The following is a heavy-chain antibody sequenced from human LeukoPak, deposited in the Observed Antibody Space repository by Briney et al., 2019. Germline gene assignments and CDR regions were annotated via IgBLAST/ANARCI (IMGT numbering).Heavy chain of an antibody. CDR2: IYYSGST. V-gene: IGHV4-39*01. CDR3: ARHRYDILTGYYKMGAFDI. D-gene: IGHD3-9*01. J-gene: IGHJ3*02. CDR1: GGSISSSSYY. Sequence: SETLSLTCTVSGGSISSSSYYWGWIRQPPGKGLEWIGSIYYSGSTYYNPPLKSRVTISVDTSKNQFSLKLSSVTAADTAVYYCARHRYDILTGYYKMGAFDIWGQGTMVTVSS.